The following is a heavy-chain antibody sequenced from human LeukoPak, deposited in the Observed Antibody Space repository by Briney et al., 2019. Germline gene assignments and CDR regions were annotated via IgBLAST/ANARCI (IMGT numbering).Heavy chain of an antibody. D-gene: IGHD1-7*01. V-gene: IGHV1-46*01. CDR1: GYTFTSYY. CDR2: INPSGGGT. J-gene: IGHJ4*02. CDR3: ARLNYHHQDY. Sequence: ASVKVSCKASGYTFTSYYMHWVRQAPGQGLEWMGIINPSGGGTNYAQKFQGRVTMTRDTSISTAYLQWSSLKASDTAMYYCARLNYHHQDYWGQGTLVTVSS.